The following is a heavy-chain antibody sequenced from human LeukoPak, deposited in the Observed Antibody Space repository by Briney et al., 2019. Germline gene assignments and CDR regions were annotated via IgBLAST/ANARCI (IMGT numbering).Heavy chain of an antibody. CDR1: GYTFTAYY. J-gene: IGHJ4*02. CDR2: IDANNGGT. D-gene: IGHD4-11*01. CDR3: ARDPSSVTLYFFDY. Sequence: ASVKVSCKASGYTFTAYYMHWLRQAPGQGLEWMGWIDANNGGTKSAQKFQGRVTMSRDTSISTAYMDLSSLSPDDAAVYYCARDPSSVTLYFFDYWGQGTLVTVSS. V-gene: IGHV1-2*02.